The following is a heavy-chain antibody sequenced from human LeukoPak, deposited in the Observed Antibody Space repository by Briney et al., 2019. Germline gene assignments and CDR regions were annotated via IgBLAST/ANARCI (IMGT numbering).Heavy chain of an antibody. V-gene: IGHV3-30*02. CDR1: GFTFSSYG. CDR2: IRYDGSNK. Sequence: GGSLRLSCAASGFTFSSYGMHWVRQAPGKGLEWVAFIRYDGSNKYYADSVKGRFTISRDNSKNTLYLQMNSLRAEDTAVYYCAKDGPSSSLYLDYWGQGTLVTVSS. J-gene: IGHJ4*02. D-gene: IGHD6-13*01. CDR3: AKDGPSSSLYLDY.